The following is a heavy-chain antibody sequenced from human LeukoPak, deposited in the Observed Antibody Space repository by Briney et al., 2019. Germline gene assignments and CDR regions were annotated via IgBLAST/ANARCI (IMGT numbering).Heavy chain of an antibody. Sequence: GGSLRLSCAASGFTSTTYSMNSVRQAPGKGLEWVSSISSSSSYIYYADSVKGRFTISRDNAKNSLYLQMNSLRAEDTAMYYCARAAAAAGTNYYYYGMDVWGQGTTVTVSS. CDR1: GFTSTTYS. D-gene: IGHD6-13*01. CDR3: ARAAAAAGTNYYYYGMDV. CDR2: ISSSSSYI. J-gene: IGHJ6*02. V-gene: IGHV3-21*01.